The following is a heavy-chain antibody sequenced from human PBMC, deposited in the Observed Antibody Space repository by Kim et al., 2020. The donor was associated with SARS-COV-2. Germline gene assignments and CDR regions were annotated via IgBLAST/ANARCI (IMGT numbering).Heavy chain of an antibody. J-gene: IGHJ3*02. V-gene: IGHV1-69*13. Sequence: SVKVSCKASGGTFSSYAISWVRQAPGQGLEWMGGIIPIFGTANYAQKFQGRVTITADESTSTAYMELSSLRSEDTAVYYCAAPVGNQKYYYGSGSYYKNAFDIWGQGTMVTVSS. CDR2: IIPIFGTA. CDR3: AAPVGNQKYYYGSGSYYKNAFDI. CDR1: GGTFSSYA. D-gene: IGHD3-10*01.